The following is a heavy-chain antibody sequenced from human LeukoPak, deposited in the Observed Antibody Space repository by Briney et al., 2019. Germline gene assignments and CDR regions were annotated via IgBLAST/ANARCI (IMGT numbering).Heavy chain of an antibody. CDR2: INSSSSDK. D-gene: IGHD5-18*01. CDR1: GFTCSSYS. V-gene: IGHV3-21*01. CDR3: ARHLSGITGYTYGRGIDY. J-gene: IGHJ4*02. Sequence: GGSLRLSCTVSGFTCSSYSMNWVRQAPGKGLEWVSCINSSSSDKYYADSVKGRFTISRDNAKNSLYLQMNSLGAEETAVYYCARHLSGITGYTYGRGIDYWGQGTLLTVSS.